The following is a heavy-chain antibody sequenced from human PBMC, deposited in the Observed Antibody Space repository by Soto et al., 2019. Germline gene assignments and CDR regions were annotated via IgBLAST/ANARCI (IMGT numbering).Heavy chain of an antibody. CDR3: ARVHVMVVAGSTFDY. CDR2: IYHGGTT. V-gene: IGHV4-38-2*01. J-gene: IGHJ4*01. Sequence: SETLSLTCGVSGGSYWAWIRQPPGKGPEWIASIYHGGTTFYNPSLKSRIIISVDTSNNQFSLKLTSVTAADTAVYYCARVHVMVVAGSTFDYWGHGTLVTVSS. CDR1: GGSY. D-gene: IGHD6-19*01.